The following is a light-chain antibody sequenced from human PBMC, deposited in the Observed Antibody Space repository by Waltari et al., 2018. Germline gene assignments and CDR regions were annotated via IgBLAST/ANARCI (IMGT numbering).Light chain of an antibody. CDR2: LGC. CDR1: QSLLHSNGYYY. V-gene: IGKV2-28*01. CDR3: MQPLQTPWT. Sequence: DIVLTQSPLSLPVTPGEPDSIPCRSSQSLLHSNGYYYLDWYLQKPGQSPQVLIYLGCNRASGVPDRFSGSGSGTDFTLKISRVEADDVGVYYCMQPLQTPWTFGQGTKVEIK. J-gene: IGKJ1*01.